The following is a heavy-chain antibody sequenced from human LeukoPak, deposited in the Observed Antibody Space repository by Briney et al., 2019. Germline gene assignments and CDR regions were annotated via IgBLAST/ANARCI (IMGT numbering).Heavy chain of an antibody. J-gene: IGHJ4*02. D-gene: IGHD1-26*01. CDR1: GFTVSSNY. V-gene: IGHV3-66*04. CDR3: ARRVVGATPYYFDY. Sequence: GGSLRLSCAASGFTVSSNYMSWVRQAPGKGLEWVSVIYIDGSISYADSVKGRFTISRDNSKNTLYLQMNSLRAEDTAVYYCARRVVGATPYYFDYWAREPWSPSPQ. CDR2: IYIDGSI.